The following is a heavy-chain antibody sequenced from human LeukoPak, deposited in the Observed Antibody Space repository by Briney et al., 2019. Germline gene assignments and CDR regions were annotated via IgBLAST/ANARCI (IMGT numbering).Heavy chain of an antibody. CDR3: ARVRDGDYGYIGFDP. V-gene: IGHV4-31*03. Sequence: SETLSLTCTVSGGSFSSGDYYWSWIRQHPGKGLERIGYIYYSGRTYYNPSLKSRVTISVDTSKNQFSLKLSSVTAADTAVYHCARVRDGDYGYIGFDPWGQGTPVTVSS. J-gene: IGHJ5*02. D-gene: IGHD4-17*01. CDR1: GGSFSSGDYY. CDR2: IYYSGRT.